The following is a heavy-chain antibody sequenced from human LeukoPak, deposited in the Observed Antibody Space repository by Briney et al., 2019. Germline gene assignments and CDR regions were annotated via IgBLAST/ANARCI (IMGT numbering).Heavy chain of an antibody. V-gene: IGHV4-4*02. J-gene: IGHJ4*02. Sequence: SETLSLTCAVSGDSISSRNWWNWVRQPPGKGLDWIGEISHGGSTKYNPSLKNRVTISKDNSKNEFSLKLNSVTAADTAVYYCARSAGWWSLDYWGQGALVTVSA. D-gene: IGHD2-8*02. CDR3: ARSAGWWSLDY. CDR2: ISHGGST. CDR1: GDSISSRNW.